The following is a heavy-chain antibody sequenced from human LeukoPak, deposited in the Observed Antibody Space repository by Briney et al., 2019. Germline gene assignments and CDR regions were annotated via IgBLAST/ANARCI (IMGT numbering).Heavy chain of an antibody. Sequence: GGSLRLSCAASGFTFSSYAMSWVRQAPGKGLEWVSAISGSGGSTYYADSVKGRFTISRDNSKNTLYLQMNSLRAEDTAVYYCAKTEGYCSGGSCRRGYFDYWGQGTLVTVSS. CDR1: GFTFSSYA. CDR3: AKTEGYCSGGSCRRGYFDY. V-gene: IGHV3-23*01. CDR2: ISGSGGST. J-gene: IGHJ4*02. D-gene: IGHD2-15*01.